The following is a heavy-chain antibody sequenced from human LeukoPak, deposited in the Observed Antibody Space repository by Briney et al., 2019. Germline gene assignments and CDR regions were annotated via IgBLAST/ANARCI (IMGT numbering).Heavy chain of an antibody. CDR3: ARVRSSGWSTLFDY. D-gene: IGHD6-19*01. V-gene: IGHV4-59*01. CDR2: ISYSGST. CDR1: GGPSSSYY. J-gene: IGHJ4*02. Sequence: SETLSLTCTVSGGPSSSYYWSWIRQSSGKGLEWIGYISYSGSTNYNPSLKSRVTISVDTSKNQFSLRLSSVTAADTAVYYCARVRSSGWSTLFDYWGQGTLVTVSS.